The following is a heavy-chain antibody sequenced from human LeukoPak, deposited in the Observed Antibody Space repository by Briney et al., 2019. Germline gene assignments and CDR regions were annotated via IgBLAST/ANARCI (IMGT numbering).Heavy chain of an antibody. CDR1: GGSFSGYY. CDR3: ARRRDYDSSGYHPSLFDY. CDR2: INHSGST. J-gene: IGHJ4*02. D-gene: IGHD3-22*01. Sequence: SETLSLTCAVYGGSFSGYYWSWIRQPPGKGLEWIGEINHSGSTYYNPSLKSRVTISVDTSKNQFSLKLSSVTAADTAVYYCARRRDYDSSGYHPSLFDYWGQGTLVTVSS. V-gene: IGHV4-34*01.